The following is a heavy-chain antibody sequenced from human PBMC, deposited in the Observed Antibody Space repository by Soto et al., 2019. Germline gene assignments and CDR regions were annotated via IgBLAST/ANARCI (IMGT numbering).Heavy chain of an antibody. Sequence: SETLSLTCTVSGGSISSYYWSWIRQPPGKGLEWIGYIYYSGSTNYNPSLKSRVTISVDTSKNQFSLKLSSVTAADTAVYYCARENYADAFDIWGQATMVTVSS. J-gene: IGHJ3*02. CDR1: GGSISSYY. V-gene: IGHV4-59*01. D-gene: IGHD2-2*01. CDR2: IYYSGST. CDR3: ARENYADAFDI.